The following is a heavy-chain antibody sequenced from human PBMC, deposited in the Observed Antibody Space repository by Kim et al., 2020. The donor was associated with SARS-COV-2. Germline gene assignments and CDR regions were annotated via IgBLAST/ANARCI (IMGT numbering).Heavy chain of an antibody. CDR1: GGSISSSSYY. D-gene: IGHD3-10*01. Sequence: SETLSLTCTLSGGSISSSSYYWGWIRQPPGKGLEWIGSIYYSGSTSYNPSLETRVTISVDTSKNQFSLNLSAVTAADTAIYYCARYRSYYFGSGRQGGMDVWGQGTTVTVSS. CDR3: ARYRSYYFGSGRQGGMDV. J-gene: IGHJ6*02. V-gene: IGHV4-39*07. CDR2: IYYSGST.